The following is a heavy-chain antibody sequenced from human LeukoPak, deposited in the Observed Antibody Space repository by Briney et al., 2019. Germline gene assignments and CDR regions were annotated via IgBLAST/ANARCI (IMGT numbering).Heavy chain of an antibody. CDR2: IIPIFGTA. Sequence: SVKVSCKASGGTFSSYAISWVRQAPGQGLEWMGRIIPIFGTANYAQKFQGRVTITTDESTSTAYMELSSLRSEDTAVYYCVREGGSSWFGDWFDPWGQGTLVTVSS. CDR1: GGTFSSYA. V-gene: IGHV1-69*05. D-gene: IGHD6-13*01. CDR3: VREGGSSWFGDWFDP. J-gene: IGHJ5*02.